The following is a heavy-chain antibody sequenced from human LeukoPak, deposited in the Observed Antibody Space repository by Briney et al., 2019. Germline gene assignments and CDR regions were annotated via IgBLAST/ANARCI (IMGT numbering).Heavy chain of an antibody. CDR2: MNPANSDS. D-gene: IGHD6-13*01. CDR3: ARRIAATGREFDY. J-gene: IGHJ4*02. V-gene: IGHV5-51*01. Sequence: GKSLKISCKGSGFSFANYWIAWVRQMPGEGLEWMGIMNPANSDSRYSPSFQGQVTFSADKSISTAYLQWSSLKASDSAMYYCARRIAATGREFDYWGQGTLVTVSS. CDR1: GFSFANYW.